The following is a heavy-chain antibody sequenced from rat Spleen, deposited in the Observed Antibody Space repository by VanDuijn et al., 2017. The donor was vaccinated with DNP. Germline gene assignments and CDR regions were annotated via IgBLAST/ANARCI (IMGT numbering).Heavy chain of an antibody. CDR3: ARHNSDYALDA. CDR2: ISISGGRT. J-gene: IGHJ4*01. CDR1: GLTFSNCY. V-gene: IGHV5-25*01. Sequence: EVQLVESVGGLVQPGRSLKLSCAASGLTFSNCYMAWVRQAPKKGLEWVATISISGGRTYYQESVKGRFTISRDNAKSSLYLQMNSLKSEDTATYYCARHNSDYALDAWGQGTSVTVSS. D-gene: IGHD4-3*01.